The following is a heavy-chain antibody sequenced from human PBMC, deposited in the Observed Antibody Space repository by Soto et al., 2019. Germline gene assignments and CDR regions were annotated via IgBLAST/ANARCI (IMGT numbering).Heavy chain of an antibody. J-gene: IGHJ4*02. CDR2: INHSGST. CDR3: ARGRALYYDFWSGYYYFDY. D-gene: IGHD3-3*01. V-gene: IGHV4-34*01. CDR1: GGSVSGYY. Sequence: SETLSLACAVYGGSVSGYYWSWMRQPPGKGLEWIGEINHSGSTNYNPSVKSRVTISVDTSKNQFSLKLSSVTAADTAVYYCARGRALYYDFWSGYYYFDYWGQGTLVTVSS.